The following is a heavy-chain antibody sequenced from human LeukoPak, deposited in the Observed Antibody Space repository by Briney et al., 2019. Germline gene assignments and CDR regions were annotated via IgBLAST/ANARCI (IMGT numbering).Heavy chain of an antibody. CDR1: GFTFSNYA. CDR2: ISGSASST. Sequence: GGSLRLSCAASGFTFSNYAMSWVRQAPGKGLEWVSAISGSASSTYYADSVKGRFTISRDNSKNTLYLQMNSLRAEDTAVYYCAKSAAGISRADFDYWGQGTLVTVSS. V-gene: IGHV3-23*01. CDR3: AKSAAGISRADFDY. J-gene: IGHJ4*02. D-gene: IGHD6-13*01.